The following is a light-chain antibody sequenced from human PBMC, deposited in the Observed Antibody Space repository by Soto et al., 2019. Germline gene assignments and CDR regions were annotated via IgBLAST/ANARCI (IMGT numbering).Light chain of an antibody. CDR1: QSISSW. J-gene: IGKJ1*01. CDR2: DAS. V-gene: IGKV1-5*01. CDR3: QQYNSYSPWT. Sequence: DIQMTQSPSTLSASVGDRVTITCRASQSISSWLAWYQQKPGQAPKLLIYDASSLESGVPPRFSGSGSGTTVTLTISSMQPHDFATYYCQQYNSYSPWTFGQGTKVEIK.